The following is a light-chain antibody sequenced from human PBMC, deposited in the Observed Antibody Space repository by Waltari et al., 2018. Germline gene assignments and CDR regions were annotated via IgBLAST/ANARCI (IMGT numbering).Light chain of an antibody. CDR3: QQRNTWPPYT. CDR1: QNVDTY. CDR2: NSS. J-gene: IGKJ2*01. V-gene: IGKV3-11*01. Sequence: DIVLTQSPVTLSLSPGERATLFCGASQNVDTYLAWYQQEPGQAPRHLIYNSSHRASGVPARFSGGGSGTDFTLTISSVEPEDIAIYYCQQRNTWPPYTFGQGTKLELK.